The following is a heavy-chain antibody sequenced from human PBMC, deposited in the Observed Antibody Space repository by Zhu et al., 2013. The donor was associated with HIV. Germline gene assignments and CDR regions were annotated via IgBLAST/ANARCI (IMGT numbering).Heavy chain of an antibody. CDR1: GYTFTSYY. V-gene: IGHV1-2*02. CDR3: ARMDGPGSITMSS. J-gene: IGHJ6*04. Sequence: QVQLVQSGAEVKKPGASVKVSCKASGYTFTSYYMHWVRQAPGQGLEWMGWINPKNGDTKYAQNFKGRVTMTRDTSIDTAYMELSRLRSDDTAVYYCARMDGPGSITMSSWGKGTTVTVSS. CDR2: INPKNGDT. D-gene: IGHD3-10*02.